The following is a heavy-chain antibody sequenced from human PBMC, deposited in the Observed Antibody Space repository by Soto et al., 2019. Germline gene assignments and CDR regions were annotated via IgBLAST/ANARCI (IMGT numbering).Heavy chain of an antibody. CDR1: GGSISSYY. CDR2: IYYSGST. Sequence: SETLSLTCTVSGGSISSYYWSWIRQPPGKGLEWIGYIYYSGSTNYNPSLKSRVTISVDTSKNQFSLKLSSVTAADTAVYYCASQESGWWFDYWGQGTLVTVSS. J-gene: IGHJ4*02. V-gene: IGHV4-59*08. CDR3: ASQESGWWFDY. D-gene: IGHD6-19*01.